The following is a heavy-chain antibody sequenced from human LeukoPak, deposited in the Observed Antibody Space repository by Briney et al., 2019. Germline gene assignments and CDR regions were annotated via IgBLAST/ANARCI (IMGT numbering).Heavy chain of an antibody. CDR2: ISAYNGNT. J-gene: IGHJ5*02. Sequence: ASVKVSCKASGYTFTSYGISWVRQAPGQGLEWMGWISAYNGNTNYAQKLQGRVTMTTDTSTSTAYMELRSLRSDDTAVYYCARVKSRSTRTTPNNWFDPWGQGTLVTVSS. V-gene: IGHV1-18*01. CDR1: GYTFTSYG. CDR3: ARVKSRSTRTTPNNWFDP. D-gene: IGHD1-7*01.